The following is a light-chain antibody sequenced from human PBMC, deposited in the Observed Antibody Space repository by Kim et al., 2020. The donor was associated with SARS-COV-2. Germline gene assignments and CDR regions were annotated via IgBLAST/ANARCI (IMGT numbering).Light chain of an antibody. J-gene: IGKJ5*01. CDR2: GAS. CDR1: HTVLSNY. CDR3: QQYGTLPIT. Sequence: SPGEIATLSCGASHTVLSNYLAWYQQKPGQAPRLLIYGASGRATGIPDRFSGSGSGTDFTLTIRRLEPEDFAIYYCQQYGTLPITFGQGTRLEIK. V-gene: IGKV3-20*01.